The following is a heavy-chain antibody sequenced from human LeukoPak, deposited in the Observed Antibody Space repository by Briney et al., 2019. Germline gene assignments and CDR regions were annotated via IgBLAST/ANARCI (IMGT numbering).Heavy chain of an antibody. CDR1: GYTFTGYY. Sequence: ASVKVSCKASGYTFTGYYMHWVRQAPGQGLEWMGWIDPDSGGTNYAQKVQGRVTMARDTSISTAYMELSRLRSDDTAVHYCAREYYDSSGRKHAFDIWGQGTMVTVSS. CDR3: AREYYDSSGRKHAFDI. CDR2: IDPDSGGT. J-gene: IGHJ3*02. V-gene: IGHV1-2*02. D-gene: IGHD3-22*01.